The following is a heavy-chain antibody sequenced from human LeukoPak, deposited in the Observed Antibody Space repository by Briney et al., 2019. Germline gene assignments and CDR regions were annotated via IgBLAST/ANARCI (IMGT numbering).Heavy chain of an antibody. CDR3: AKRGVVIRVILGGFHKEAYYFDS. D-gene: IGHD3-10*01. V-gene: IGHV3-23*01. J-gene: IGHJ4*02. CDR2: ISDSGCRT. Sequence: GGSLRLSCAVSGITLSNYGMSWVRQAPGKGLEWVAGISDSGCRTNYADSVKGRFTISRDNPKNTLYLQMNSLRAEDTAVYFCAKRGVVIRVILGGFHKEAYYFDSWGQGALVTVPS. CDR1: GITLSNYG.